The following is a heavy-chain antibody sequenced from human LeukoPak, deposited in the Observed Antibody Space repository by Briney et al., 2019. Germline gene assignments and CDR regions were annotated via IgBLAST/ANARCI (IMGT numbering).Heavy chain of an antibody. D-gene: IGHD2-21*01. J-gene: IGHJ4*02. Sequence: PGGSLRLSCAASGFTLSSYAMNWVRQAPGKGLEWVSGISGSAGTTHYADSVKGRFTISRDNFKSTLYLQMNSLRAEDTAVYFCARDATVSIRFVWDSWGQGTLVTVSS. CDR2: ISGSAGTT. CDR3: ARDATVSIRFVWDS. V-gene: IGHV3-23*01. CDR1: GFTLSSYA.